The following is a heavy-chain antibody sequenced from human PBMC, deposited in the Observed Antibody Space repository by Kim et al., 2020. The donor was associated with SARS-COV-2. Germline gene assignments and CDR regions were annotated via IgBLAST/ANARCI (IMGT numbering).Heavy chain of an antibody. V-gene: IGHV3-11*01. CDR3: ARVGWRAGAFFDY. CDR2: ITSSGSTI. CDR1: GFIFSDYY. D-gene: IGHD6-19*01. J-gene: IGHJ4*02. Sequence: GGSLILSCAASGFIFSDYYMSWLRQAPGKGLEWVSHITSSGSTISYADSVKGRFTISRDNARNSLYLQMNSLTAEDRAVYYCARVGWRAGAFFDYWGQG.